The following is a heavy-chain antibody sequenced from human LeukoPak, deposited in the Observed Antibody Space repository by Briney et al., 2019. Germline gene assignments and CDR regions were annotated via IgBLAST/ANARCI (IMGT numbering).Heavy chain of an antibody. CDR2: IYYSGST. Sequence: SETLSLTCTVSGGSISSYYWSWIRQPPGKGLEWIGYIYYSGSTNYNPSLKSRVTISVDTSKNQFSLKLSSVTAADTAVYYCARHELPGVFWFAPWGQGTLVTVSS. CDR3: ARHELPGVFWFAP. CDR1: GGSISSYY. D-gene: IGHD3-10*01. V-gene: IGHV4-59*08. J-gene: IGHJ5*02.